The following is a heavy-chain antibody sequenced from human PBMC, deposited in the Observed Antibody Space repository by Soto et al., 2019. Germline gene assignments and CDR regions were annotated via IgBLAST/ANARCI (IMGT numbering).Heavy chain of an antibody. CDR1: AYRFTNYW. J-gene: IGHJ4*02. CDR2: IYPGDSDT. D-gene: IGHD3-22*01. CDR3: ATVKNYYDSSGYLDY. V-gene: IGHV5-51*01. Sequence: PGESLKISCKGSAYRFTNYWIGWVRQMPGKGLEWMGIIYPGDSDTRYSPSFQGQVTFSVDASISTAYLQWSTLKTSDTAMYYCATVKNYYDSSGYLDYWGQGTLVTVSS.